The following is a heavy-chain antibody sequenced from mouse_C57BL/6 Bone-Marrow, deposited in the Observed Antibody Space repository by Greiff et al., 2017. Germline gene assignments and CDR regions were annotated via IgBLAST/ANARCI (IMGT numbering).Heavy chain of an antibody. CDR3: ARVYYDYEFYAMDY. CDR2: ISDGGSYT. V-gene: IGHV5-4*01. J-gene: IGHJ4*01. D-gene: IGHD2-4*01. Sequence: EVQVVESGGGLVKPGGSLKLSCAASGFTFSSYAMSWVRQTPDKRLEWVATISDGGSYTYYPDNVKGRFTISRDNAKNNLYLQMSHLKSEDTAMYYCARVYYDYEFYAMDYWGQGTSVTVSS. CDR1: GFTFSSYA.